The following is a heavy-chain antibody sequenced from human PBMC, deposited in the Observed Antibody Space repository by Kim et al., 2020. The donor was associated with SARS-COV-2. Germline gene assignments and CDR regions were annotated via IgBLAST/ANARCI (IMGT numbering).Heavy chain of an antibody. Sequence: NPSVKRRVTISVDTSKNQFSLRRSSVTAADTAVYYCARERYSSSWYLFDYWGQGTLVTVSS. V-gene: IGHV4-59*01. J-gene: IGHJ4*02. D-gene: IGHD6-13*01. CDR3: ARERYSSSWYLFDY.